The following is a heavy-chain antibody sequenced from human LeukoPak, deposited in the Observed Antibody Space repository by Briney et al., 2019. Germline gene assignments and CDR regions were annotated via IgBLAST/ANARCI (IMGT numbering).Heavy chain of an antibody. D-gene: IGHD3-16*01. CDR1: GYHFTGYH. CDR2: ISTDSGDA. J-gene: IGHJ5*02. CDR3: GGLGSTVKGGIHP. Sequence: GASVKVSCKASGYHFTGYHVHWVRQAPGQGLEWMGRISTDSGDADIAQKFQGRVTMTRDTSISTAYMELSRLTSDDSAVYYCGGLGSTVKGGIHPWGQGTSVTVSS. V-gene: IGHV1-2*02.